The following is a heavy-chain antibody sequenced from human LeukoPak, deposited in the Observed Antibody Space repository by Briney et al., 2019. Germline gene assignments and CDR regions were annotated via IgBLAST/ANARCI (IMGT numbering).Heavy chain of an antibody. CDR3: ARDREQFDAFDI. J-gene: IGHJ3*02. CDR2: INTDGSDT. Sequence: GGSLRLSCAASGFTFSSYGMHWVRQAPGKGLVWVSHINTDGSDTDYADSVKGRFTISRDNAKNTLYLQMNSLRAEDMAVYYCARDREQFDAFDIWGQGTIVTVSS. V-gene: IGHV3-74*01. CDR1: GFTFSSYG. D-gene: IGHD1/OR15-1a*01.